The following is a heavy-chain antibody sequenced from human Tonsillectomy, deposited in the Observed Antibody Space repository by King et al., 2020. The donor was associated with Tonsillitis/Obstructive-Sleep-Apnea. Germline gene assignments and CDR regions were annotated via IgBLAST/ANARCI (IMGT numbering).Heavy chain of an antibody. CDR1: GFTFSSYQ. CDR3: ARWCSGCYYYYAMDV. V-gene: IGHV3-48*03. J-gene: IGHJ6*02. CDR2: ISSSGSTI. D-gene: IGHD2-8*01. Sequence: VQLVESGGGLIQPGGSLRLSCAASGFTFSSYQMNWVRQAPGKGLEWVSYISSSGSTIYYADSVKGRFTISRDNAKNSLYLQMNSLRAVDTAVYYCARWCSGCYYYYAMDVGGQGTTVTVSS.